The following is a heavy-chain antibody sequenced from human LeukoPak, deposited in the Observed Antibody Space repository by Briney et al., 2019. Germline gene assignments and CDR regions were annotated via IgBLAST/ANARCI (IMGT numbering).Heavy chain of an antibody. CDR1: GFTFSGSA. V-gene: IGHV3-73*01. CDR2: IDKKDKGYATAT. Sequence: GGSLRLSCAASGFTFSGSAIHWVRQSSGKGLEWVGQIDKKDKGYATATAYAASVKGRFTISRDDSINTAYLQMKSLKTEDTAVYYCTTHDYYGSGTFDIWGQGTMVTVSS. D-gene: IGHD3-10*01. CDR3: TTHDYYGSGTFDI. J-gene: IGHJ3*02.